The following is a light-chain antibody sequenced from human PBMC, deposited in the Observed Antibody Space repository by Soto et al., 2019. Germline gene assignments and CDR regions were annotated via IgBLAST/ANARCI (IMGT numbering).Light chain of an antibody. CDR1: ESVHRN. J-gene: IGKJ3*01. CDR3: EDYSNWPPT. V-gene: IGKV3-15*01. Sequence: EMVMTQSPATLSVSPGERVTLSCRASESVHRNLAWYQQKPGQGPSLLIYYASTRATGVPDRFTGSGSGTEFTLTISSLQSEDFGVYHWEDYSNWPPTFGPGTKVEIK. CDR2: YAS.